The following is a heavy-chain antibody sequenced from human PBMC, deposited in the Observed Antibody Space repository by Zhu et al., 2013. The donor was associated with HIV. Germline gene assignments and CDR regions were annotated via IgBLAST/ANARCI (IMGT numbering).Heavy chain of an antibody. Sequence: EVQLVESGGGLVQPGGSLKLSCAASGFTFSGSAMHWVRQASGKGLEWVGRIRSKANNYATAYAASVKGRFTISRDDSKNTAYLQMNSLKTEDTAVYYCTSTLNFDSSGYIDYWGQGTLVTVSS. D-gene: IGHD3-22*01. CDR2: IRSKANNYAT. CDR1: GFTFSGSA. CDR3: TSTLNFDSSGYIDY. J-gene: IGHJ4*02. V-gene: IGHV3-73*02.